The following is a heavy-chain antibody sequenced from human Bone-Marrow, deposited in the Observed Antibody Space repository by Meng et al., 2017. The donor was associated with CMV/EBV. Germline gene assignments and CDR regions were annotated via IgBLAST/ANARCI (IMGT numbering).Heavy chain of an antibody. CDR1: GGSFSGYY. CDR2: INHSGST. CDR3: ARGPIRGYYFDY. D-gene: IGHD3-10*01. Sequence: SETLSLTCAVYGGSFSGYYWSWIRQPPGKGLEWIGEINHSGSTNYNPSLKSRVTISVDTSKNQFSLKLSSVTAADTAVYYCARGPIRGYYFDYWGQGTLVTVSS. V-gene: IGHV4-34*01. J-gene: IGHJ4*02.